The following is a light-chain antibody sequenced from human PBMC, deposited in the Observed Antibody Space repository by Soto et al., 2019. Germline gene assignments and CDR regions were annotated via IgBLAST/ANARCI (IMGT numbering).Light chain of an antibody. J-gene: IGKJ4*01. Sequence: DIQMTQSPSSLSASVGDRVTIPCRASQIISTHLNWYQQKPGKAPSLLIYAASNLQGGVPSRFSGSGSGTDFNLTISSLQPEDFAIYYCQQSYSFPPTFGGGTKVEI. CDR1: QIISTH. CDR2: AAS. CDR3: QQSYSFPPT. V-gene: IGKV1-39*01.